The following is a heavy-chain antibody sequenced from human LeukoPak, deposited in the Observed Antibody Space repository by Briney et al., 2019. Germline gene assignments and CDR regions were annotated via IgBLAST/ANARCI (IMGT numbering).Heavy chain of an antibody. V-gene: IGHV3-30*04. J-gene: IGHJ4*02. Sequence: PGRSLRLSCEASGFPFSAYVMHWVRQAPGKGLEWVALISSDGTDKNYTDSVKGRFTISRDNSKNSVYLQMNSLRAEDTAVYYCARDQVEDSGSYPYYFDYWGQGTLVTVSS. CDR1: GFPFSAYV. D-gene: IGHD1-26*01. CDR3: ARDQVEDSGSYPYYFDY. CDR2: ISSDGTDK.